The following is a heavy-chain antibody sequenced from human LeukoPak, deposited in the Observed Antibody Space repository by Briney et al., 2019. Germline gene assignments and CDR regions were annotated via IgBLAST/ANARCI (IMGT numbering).Heavy chain of an antibody. J-gene: IGHJ5*02. V-gene: IGHV3-74*01. D-gene: IGHD5-24*01. CDR1: GFTFSTYW. Sequence: AGGSLRLSCAASGFTFSTYWVHWVRQAPGKGLVWVSRISTDGSSTNYADSVKGRFTISRDNAKSTLYLQMNSLRAEDTAVYYCARDQATSNVLGPWGQGTLATVSS. CDR2: ISTDGSST. CDR3: ARDQATSNVLGP.